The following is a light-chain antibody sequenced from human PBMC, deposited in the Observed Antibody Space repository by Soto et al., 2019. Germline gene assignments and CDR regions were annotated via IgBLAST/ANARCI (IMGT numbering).Light chain of an antibody. CDR3: QQYGSSPWT. Sequence: EIVLTQSPGTLSLSPGERATLSCRASQSVSSSYLAWYQQKPGQAPRLLIYGASSRATGLPDRFSGSGSGTDFTLTISRLETEDFAVYYCQQYGSSPWTFGQGTKVEIK. CDR1: QSVSSSY. J-gene: IGKJ1*01. CDR2: GAS. V-gene: IGKV3-20*01.